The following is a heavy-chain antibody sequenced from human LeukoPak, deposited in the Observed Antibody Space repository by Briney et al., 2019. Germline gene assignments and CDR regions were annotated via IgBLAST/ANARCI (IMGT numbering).Heavy chain of an antibody. Sequence: PGGSLRLSCAASGFTFSSYSMSWVRQAPGKGLEWVSSISSSSSYIYYAVSVKGRFTISRDNAKNSLYLQMNSLRAEDTAVYYCAREKTSWQNWFDPWGQGTLVTVSS. V-gene: IGHV3-21*01. D-gene: IGHD2-2*01. CDR2: ISSSSSYI. CDR1: GFTFSSYS. CDR3: AREKTSWQNWFDP. J-gene: IGHJ5*02.